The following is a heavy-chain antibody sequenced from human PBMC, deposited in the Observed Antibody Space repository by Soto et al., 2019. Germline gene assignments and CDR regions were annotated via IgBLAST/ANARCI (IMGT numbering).Heavy chain of an antibody. V-gene: IGHV3-30-3*01. J-gene: IGHJ4*02. CDR1: GFTFSSYA. CDR3: ARDRRKNDYGDYG. Sequence: GGSLRLSCAASGFTFSSYAMHWVRQAPGKGLEWVAVISYDGSNKYYADSVKGRFTISRDNSKNTLYLQMNSLRAEDTAVYYCARDRRKNDYGDYGWGQGTLVTVSS. D-gene: IGHD4-17*01. CDR2: ISYDGSNK.